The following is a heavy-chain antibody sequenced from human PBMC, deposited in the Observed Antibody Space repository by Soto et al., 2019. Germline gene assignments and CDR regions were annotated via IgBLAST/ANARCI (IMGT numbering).Heavy chain of an antibody. CDR3: ANRHYSNYDPPEFDY. D-gene: IGHD4-4*01. Sequence: EVQLLESGGGLVQPGGSLRLSCAASGFTFSSYGMTWVRQAPGKGLEWVSAISGGGVSTYYADSVKGRFTISRDNSKNTVYLQMNSLRGEDTAVYYCANRHYSNYDPPEFDYWGQGTLVTVSS. CDR1: GFTFSSYG. CDR2: ISGGGVST. J-gene: IGHJ4*02. V-gene: IGHV3-23*01.